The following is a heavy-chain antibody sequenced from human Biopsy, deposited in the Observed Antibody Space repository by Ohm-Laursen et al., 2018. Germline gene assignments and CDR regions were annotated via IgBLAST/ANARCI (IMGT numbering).Heavy chain of an antibody. V-gene: IGHV3-21*01. D-gene: IGHD3-10*01. CDR3: ARSRGSSGIATIYYYGTDV. CDR2: ISSSSDNI. J-gene: IGHJ6*02. Sequence: SLRLSCAASGFTLSSYSMNWVRQTPGKGLEWVSTISSSSDNIYYVDSVKGRFTISRDNAKNSLYLQMNSLRAEDTAVYYCARSRGSSGIATIYYYGTDVWGQGTTVTVSS. CDR1: GFTLSSYS.